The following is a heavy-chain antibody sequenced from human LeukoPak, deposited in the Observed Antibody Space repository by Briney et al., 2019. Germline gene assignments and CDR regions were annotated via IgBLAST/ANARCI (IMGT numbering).Heavy chain of an antibody. J-gene: IGHJ4*02. CDR1: GFTVSTNY. V-gene: IGHV3-53*01. Sequence: GGSLRLSCAASGFTVSTNYMHWVRQAPGTGLEWVSVIYPGGYTYYADSVQGRFTISRDNSKNTLYLQMNSLRADDTAMYYCARDHSGWSDFDYWGQGTLVTVSS. CDR3: ARDHSGWSDFDY. D-gene: IGHD6-19*01. CDR2: IYPGGYT.